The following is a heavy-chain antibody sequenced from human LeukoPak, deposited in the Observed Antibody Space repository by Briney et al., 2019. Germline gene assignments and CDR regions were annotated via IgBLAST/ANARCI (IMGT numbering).Heavy chain of an antibody. CDR1: GGTFSSYA. V-gene: IGHV1-69*06. CDR3: ARDPEMATTNYYYYYMDV. Sequence: SVKVSCKASGGTFSSYAISWVRQAPGQGLEWMGGIIPIFGTANYAQKFQGRVTITADKSTSTPYMELSSLRSEDTAVYYCARDPEMATTNYYYYYMDVWGKGTTVTVSS. D-gene: IGHD5-24*01. J-gene: IGHJ6*03. CDR2: IIPIFGTA.